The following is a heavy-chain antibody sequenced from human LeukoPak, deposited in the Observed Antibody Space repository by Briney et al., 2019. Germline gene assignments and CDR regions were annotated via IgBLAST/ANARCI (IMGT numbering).Heavy chain of an antibody. CDR2: INHSGST. CDR1: GGSFSGYY. Sequence: SETLSLTCAVYGGSFSGYYWSWILQPPGKGLEWIGEINHSGSTNYNPSLKSRVTISVDTSKNQFSLKLSSVTAADTAVYYCARVATLVRGHNWFDPWGQGTLVTVSS. J-gene: IGHJ5*02. D-gene: IGHD3-10*01. V-gene: IGHV4-34*01. CDR3: ARVATLVRGHNWFDP.